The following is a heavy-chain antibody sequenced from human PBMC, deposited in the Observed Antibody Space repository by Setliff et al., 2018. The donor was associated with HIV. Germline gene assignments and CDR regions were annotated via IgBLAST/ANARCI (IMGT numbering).Heavy chain of an antibody. CDR3: ASKWLLYFDY. CDR2: IRYDESNK. CDR1: EFSFSSYG. V-gene: IGHV3-30*02. D-gene: IGHD6-19*01. J-gene: IGHJ4*02. Sequence: GGSLRLSCAASEFSFSSYGMHWVCQAPGKGLEWVAFIRYDESNKYYADSVKGRFTISRDNSKNTLYLQMNSLRAEDTAVYYCASKWLLYFDYWGQGTLVTVSS.